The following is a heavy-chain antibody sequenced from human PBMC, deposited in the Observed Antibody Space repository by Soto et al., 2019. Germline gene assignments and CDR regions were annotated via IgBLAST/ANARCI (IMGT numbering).Heavy chain of an antibody. CDR3: ARGMYFYDSSGSRTSSVY. D-gene: IGHD3-22*01. Sequence: SVKVSCKASGGTFSSYAISWVRQAPGQGLEWMGGIIPIFGTANYAQKFQGRVTITADESTSTAYMELSSLRSEDTAVYYCARGMYFYDSSGSRTSSVYWGPGPL. CDR1: GGTFSSYA. J-gene: IGHJ4*02. CDR2: IIPIFGTA. V-gene: IGHV1-69*13.